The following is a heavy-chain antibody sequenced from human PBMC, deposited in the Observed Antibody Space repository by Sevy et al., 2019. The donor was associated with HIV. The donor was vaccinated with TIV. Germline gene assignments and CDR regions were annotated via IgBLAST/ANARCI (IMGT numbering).Heavy chain of an antibody. Sequence: ASVKVSCKASGYTFTGYYIHWVRQAPGQGLEWMGRINPNSGGTNYAQKFQGRVTMTRDTSISTAYMELSRLRSDDTAVYYCARVLAAAGTNWFDPWGQGTLVTVSS. CDR2: INPNSGGT. V-gene: IGHV1-2*06. CDR1: GYTFTGYY. D-gene: IGHD6-13*01. CDR3: ARVLAAAGTNWFDP. J-gene: IGHJ5*02.